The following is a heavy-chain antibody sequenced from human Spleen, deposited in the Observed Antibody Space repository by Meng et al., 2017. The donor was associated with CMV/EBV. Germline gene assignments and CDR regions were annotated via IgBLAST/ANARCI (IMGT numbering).Heavy chain of an antibody. Sequence: GESLKISCAASGFTFSSYAMHWVRQAPGKGLEWVAVISYDGSNKYYADSVKGRFTISRDNSKNTLYLQMNSLRAEDTAVYYCAKDPGSYYDSSGYYYVGEYFQHWGQGTLVTVSS. V-gene: IGHV3-30*04. CDR2: ISYDGSNK. D-gene: IGHD3-22*01. CDR3: AKDPGSYYDSSGYYYVGEYFQH. J-gene: IGHJ1*01. CDR1: GFTFSSYA.